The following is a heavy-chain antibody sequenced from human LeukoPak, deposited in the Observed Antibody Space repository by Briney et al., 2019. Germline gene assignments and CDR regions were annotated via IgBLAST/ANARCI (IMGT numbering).Heavy chain of an antibody. J-gene: IGHJ4*02. V-gene: IGHV1-69*04. CDR2: IIPILGMA. D-gene: IGHD2-21*02. CDR3: ARVGCSGGDCQILDY. Sequence: GASVKVSCKASGGTFSSYAISWVRQAPGQGLEWMGRIIPILGMANYAQKFQGRVTITADKSTSTAYMELSSLRSEDTAVYYCARVGCSGGDCQILDYWGQGTLVTVSS. CDR1: GGTFSSYA.